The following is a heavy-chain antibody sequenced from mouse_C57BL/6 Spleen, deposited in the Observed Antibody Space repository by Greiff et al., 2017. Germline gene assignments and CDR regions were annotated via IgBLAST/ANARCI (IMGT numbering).Heavy chain of an antibody. Sequence: QVQLQQPGAELVKPGASVKLSCKASGYTFTSYWMQWVKQRPGQGLEWIGEIDPSDSYTNYNQKFKGKATLTVDTSSSTAYMQLSSLTSEDSAVYYCARPIYYGNHWYFDGWGTGTTVTVSS. CDR2: IDPSDSYT. CDR1: GYTFTSYW. V-gene: IGHV1-50*01. J-gene: IGHJ1*03. D-gene: IGHD2-1*01. CDR3: ARPIYYGNHWYFDG.